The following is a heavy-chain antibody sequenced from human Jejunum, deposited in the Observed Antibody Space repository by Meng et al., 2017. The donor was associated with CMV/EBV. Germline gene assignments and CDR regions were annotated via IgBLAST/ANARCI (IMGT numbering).Heavy chain of an antibody. Sequence: YCIDCVRQAPGKGLEWVSGISWDSVAVDYADSVRGRFTISRDNAKKSLYLEMNSLRAEDTALYYCTKGLSGYDFGAFDIWGQGTMVTVSS. CDR1: YC. CDR3: TKGLSGYDFGAFDI. V-gene: IGHV3-9*01. D-gene: IGHD5-12*01. J-gene: IGHJ3*02. CDR2: ISWDSVAV.